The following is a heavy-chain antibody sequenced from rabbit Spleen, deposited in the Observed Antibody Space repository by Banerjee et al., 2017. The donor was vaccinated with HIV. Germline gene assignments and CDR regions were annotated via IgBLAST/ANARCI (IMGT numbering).Heavy chain of an antibody. D-gene: IGHD4-1*01. V-gene: IGHV1S40*01. CDR1: GFTLSSYY. CDR3: AIDLDGFIGWNFGW. Sequence: QSLEESGGDLVKPGASLTLTCTASGFTLSSYYICWVRQAPGKGLEWIACIYADSSGSTSFASWATSRFTISTSSSTTVTLQLTSLTVADTASYFCAIDLDGFIGWNFGWWGPGTLVTVS. J-gene: IGHJ6*01. CDR2: IYADSSGST.